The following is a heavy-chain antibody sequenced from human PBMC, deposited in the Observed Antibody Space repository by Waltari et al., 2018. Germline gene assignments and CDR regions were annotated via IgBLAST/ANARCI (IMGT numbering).Heavy chain of an antibody. D-gene: IGHD3-10*01. CDR3: ARDKYYGSGSFLYFDL. J-gene: IGHJ2*01. CDR1: GGSISSSNW. V-gene: IGHV4-4*02. CDR2: IDHSGNT. Sequence: QVQLQESGPGLVKPSGTLSLTCAVSGGSISSSNWWSWVRQPPGKGLEWLGEIDHSGNTNTNPSLKVRVTISVDKSKNQFSLKLSSVTAADTAVYYCARDKYYGSGSFLYFDLWGRGTLVTVSS.